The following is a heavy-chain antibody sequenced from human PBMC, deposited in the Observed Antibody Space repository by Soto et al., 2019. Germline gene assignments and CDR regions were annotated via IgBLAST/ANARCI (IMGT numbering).Heavy chain of an antibody. Sequence: GASVKVSCKASGYTFTSYGISWVRQAPGQGLEWMGWISAYNGNTNYAQKLQGRVTMTTDTSTSTAYMELRSLRSDDTAVYYCARTGYSGYDYLDPYYYYYMDVSGKGTTVTVSS. CDR2: ISAYNGNT. J-gene: IGHJ6*03. CDR1: GYTFTSYG. V-gene: IGHV1-18*01. CDR3: ARTGYSGYDYLDPYYYYYMDV. D-gene: IGHD5-12*01.